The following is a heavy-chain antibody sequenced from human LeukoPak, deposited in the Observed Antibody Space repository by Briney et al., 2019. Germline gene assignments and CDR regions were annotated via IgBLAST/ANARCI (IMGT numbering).Heavy chain of an antibody. J-gene: IGHJ4*02. Sequence: PSETLSLTCAVYGGSFSGYYWSWIRQPPGKGLEWIGEINHSGSTNYNPSLKSRVTISVDTSKNQFSLKLSSVTAADTAVYYCARGAVAEGYFDYWGQGTLVTVSS. V-gene: IGHV4-34*01. CDR3: ARGAVAEGYFDY. CDR2: INHSGST. CDR1: GGSFSGYY. D-gene: IGHD6-19*01.